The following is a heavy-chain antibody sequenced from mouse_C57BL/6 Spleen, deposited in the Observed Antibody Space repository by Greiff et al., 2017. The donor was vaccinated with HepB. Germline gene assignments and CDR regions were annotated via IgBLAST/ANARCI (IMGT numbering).Heavy chain of an antibody. Sequence: QVQLQQSGAELVRPGASVTLSCKASGYTFTDYEMHWVKQTPVHGLEWIGAIDPETGGTAYNQKFKGKAILTADKSSSTAYMELRSLTSEDSAVYYCTPITTVGADAMDYWGQGTSVTVSS. D-gene: IGHD1-1*01. CDR2: IDPETGGT. J-gene: IGHJ4*01. CDR1: GYTFTDYE. V-gene: IGHV1-15*01. CDR3: TPITTVGADAMDY.